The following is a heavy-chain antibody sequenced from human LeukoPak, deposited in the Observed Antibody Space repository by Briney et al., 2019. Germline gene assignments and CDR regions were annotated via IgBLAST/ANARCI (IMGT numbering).Heavy chain of an antibody. CDR1: GYTFTSYG. CDR2: ISAYNGNT. D-gene: IGHD6-13*01. J-gene: IGHJ4*02. CDR3: ALRVFEQQLDLEDY. Sequence: ASVKVSCKASGYTFTSYGISWVRQAPGQGLEWMGWISAYNGNTNYAQKLQGRVTMTTDTSTSTAYMELRSLRSDDTAVYYCALRVFEQQLDLEDYWGQGTLVTVSS. V-gene: IGHV1-18*01.